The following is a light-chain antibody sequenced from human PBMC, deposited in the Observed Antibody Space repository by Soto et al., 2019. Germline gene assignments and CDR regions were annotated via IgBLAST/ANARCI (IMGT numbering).Light chain of an antibody. CDR1: QGISRW. CDR2: AAS. J-gene: IGKJ2*01. CDR3: QQAYRFPYT. V-gene: IGKV1-12*01. Sequence: DIQMTQSPSSVSASVGDRVTITCRASQGISRWLGWYQQRPGKAPKLLIYAASTLQDGVPSRFSGSGSGTHFPLTLSALQPEDSANYFCQQAYRFPYTFGQGTKLEIK.